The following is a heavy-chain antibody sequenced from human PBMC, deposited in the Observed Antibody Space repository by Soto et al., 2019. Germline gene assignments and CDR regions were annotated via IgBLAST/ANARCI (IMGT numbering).Heavy chain of an antibody. Sequence: GGSLRLSCAASGLTVSSNYMSWVRQASGKGLEWVSVIYSGGSTYYADSVKGRFTISRDNSKNTLYLQMNSLRAEDTAVYYCARGYGDNWFDPWGQGTLVTVSS. J-gene: IGHJ5*02. V-gene: IGHV3-66*01. CDR1: GLTVSSNY. CDR3: ARGYGDNWFDP. CDR2: IYSGGST. D-gene: IGHD4-17*01.